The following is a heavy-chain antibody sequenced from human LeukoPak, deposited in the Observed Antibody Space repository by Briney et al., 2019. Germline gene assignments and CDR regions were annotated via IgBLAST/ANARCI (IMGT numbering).Heavy chain of an antibody. D-gene: IGHD3-10*01. CDR3: AKEGDYYGSGSHRDAFDM. Sequence: GGSLRLSCKVSGFTVSSNSWSWVRQAPGKGLEWVSFISSGGNTDHPDSVKGRFTISRDNSKNTLYLQMNSLRPEDTALYYCAKEGDYYGSGSHRDAFDMWGQGTMVTVSS. V-gene: IGHV3-53*05. J-gene: IGHJ3*02. CDR2: ISSGGNT. CDR1: GFTVSSNS.